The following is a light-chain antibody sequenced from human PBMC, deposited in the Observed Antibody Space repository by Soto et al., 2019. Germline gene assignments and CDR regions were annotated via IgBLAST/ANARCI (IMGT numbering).Light chain of an antibody. CDR1: SSNIGNKY. Sequence: QSVLTQPPSVSAAPGQKVTISCSGSSSNIGNKYVSWYQQLPGTAPKLLIYDNNKRPSGIPDRSSGSKSGTSATPGITGLRAGDEAEYECGTWDSTMGAGVFGGGTKLTVL. CDR2: DNN. V-gene: IGLV1-51*01. CDR3: GTWDSTMGAGV. J-gene: IGLJ2*01.